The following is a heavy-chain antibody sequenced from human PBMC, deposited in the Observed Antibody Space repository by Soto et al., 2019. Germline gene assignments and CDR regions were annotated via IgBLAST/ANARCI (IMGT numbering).Heavy chain of an antibody. V-gene: IGHV1-18*01. Sequence: QVQLVQSGAEVTKPGASVTVSCETSGYTFSNYGITWVRQAPGQGLEWMGWISGYNGDTNYPEKLQGRVTMTTDTSTSIVYIELRSLRSDDTALYYCARDHSSRWHEFNYWGQGTLLTLSS. J-gene: IGHJ4*02. D-gene: IGHD6-13*01. CDR3: ARDHSSRWHEFNY. CDR1: GYTFSNYG. CDR2: ISGYNGDT.